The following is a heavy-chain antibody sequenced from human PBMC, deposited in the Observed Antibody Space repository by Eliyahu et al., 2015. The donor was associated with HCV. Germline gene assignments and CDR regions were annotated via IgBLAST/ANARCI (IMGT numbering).Heavy chain of an antibody. D-gene: IGHD3-22*01. CDR3: AREQARDSSGYYYYFDY. Sequence: QVQLQESGPGLVKPSQTLSLTCTVSGGPISXDXFYWSWIRQPAGKGLEWIGHIYTSGSTNYNPSLKSRVTISLDTSKNQFSLRLSSVTAADTAVYYCAREQARDSSGYYYYFDYWGQGTLVTVSS. CDR2: IYTSGST. J-gene: IGHJ4*02. V-gene: IGHV4-61*02. CDR1: GGPISXDXFY.